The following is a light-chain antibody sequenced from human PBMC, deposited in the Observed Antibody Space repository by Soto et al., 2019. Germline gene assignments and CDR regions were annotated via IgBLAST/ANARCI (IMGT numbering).Light chain of an antibody. V-gene: IGLV2-8*01. CDR1: SSDVGGYNY. Sequence: QSVLAQPPSASGSPGQSVTISCTGTSSDVGGYNYVSWYQQHPGKAPKLMIYEVSERPSGVPDRFSGSKSSNTASLIVSGLQAEDEADYYCSSYAGSNNFVFGTGTKVTVL. CDR3: SSYAGSNNFV. CDR2: EVS. J-gene: IGLJ1*01.